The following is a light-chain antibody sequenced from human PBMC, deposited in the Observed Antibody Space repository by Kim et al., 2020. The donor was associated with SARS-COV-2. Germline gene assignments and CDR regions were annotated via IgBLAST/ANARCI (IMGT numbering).Light chain of an antibody. J-gene: IGLJ3*02. V-gene: IGLV1-44*01. CDR1: SSNVGLHF. Sequence: QSVLTQPPSTSGTPGQRVTISCSGSSSNVGLHFVNWYQQLPGTAPKVFIYNDNQRPSGVPDRFSGSRSGTSASLAISGLQSEDEADYYCATWDVSLDGWVCGAGTQLTVL. CDR2: NDN. CDR3: ATWDVSLDGWV.